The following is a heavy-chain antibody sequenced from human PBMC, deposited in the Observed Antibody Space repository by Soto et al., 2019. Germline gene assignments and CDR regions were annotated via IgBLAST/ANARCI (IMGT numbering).Heavy chain of an antibody. CDR2: IDWDDDK. CDR1: GFSLSTSGMC. Sequence: SGPTLVNPTQTLTLTCTFSGFSLSTSGMCVSWIRQPPGKALEWLALIDWDDDKYYSTSLGTRLTISKDTSKNQVGLTMTNMDLVDTATYYCARIRVVGFETPMVTSFDYWGPGTLVTVSS. J-gene: IGHJ4*02. D-gene: IGHD5-18*01. CDR3: ARIRVVGFETPMVTSFDY. V-gene: IGHV2-70*01.